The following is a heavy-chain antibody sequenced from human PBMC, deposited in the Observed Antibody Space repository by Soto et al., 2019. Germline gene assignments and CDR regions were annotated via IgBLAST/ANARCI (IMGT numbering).Heavy chain of an antibody. J-gene: IGHJ4*02. CDR1: GGSFSGYY. CDR3: ARDAMGYGYPYYFDY. CDR2: INHSGST. Sequence: SETLSLTCAVYGGSFSGYYWSWIRQPPGKGLEWIGEINHSGSTNFNPSLKSRVTISVDTSKNQFSLKLSSVTAADTAVYYCARDAMGYGYPYYFDYWGQGTLVTVSS. D-gene: IGHD5-18*01. V-gene: IGHV4-34*01.